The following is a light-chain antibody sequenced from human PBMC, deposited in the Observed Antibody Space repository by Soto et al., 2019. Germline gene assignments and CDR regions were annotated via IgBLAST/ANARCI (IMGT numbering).Light chain of an antibody. V-gene: IGKV3-20*01. CDR2: GAS. J-gene: IGKJ5*01. Sequence: EIVLAQSPGTLSLSPGERATLSCRASQSVSSSYLAWYQQKPGQAPRLLIYGASTRAAGIPDRFSGSGSGTDFTLTISRLEPEDFAVYYCQQYGSSLPVVFSQGTRLEIK. CDR1: QSVSSSY. CDR3: QQYGSSLPVV.